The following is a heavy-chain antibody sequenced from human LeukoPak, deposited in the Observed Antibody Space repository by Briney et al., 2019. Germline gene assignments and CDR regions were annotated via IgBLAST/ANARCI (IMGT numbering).Heavy chain of an antibody. CDR3: AKGAKRLGYCSGGTCYSNYDYYYMDV. Sequence: GGSLRLSCAASGFTFSIYAMHWVRQAPGKGLEWVAVISYDESDKYYADSVKGRFTISRDNSKNTLYLQMNSLRPEDTAVYYCAKGAKRLGYCSGGTCYSNYDYYYMDVWGKVTTVTISS. CDR2: ISYDESDK. V-gene: IGHV3-30*04. D-gene: IGHD2-15*01. CDR1: GFTFSIYA. J-gene: IGHJ6*03.